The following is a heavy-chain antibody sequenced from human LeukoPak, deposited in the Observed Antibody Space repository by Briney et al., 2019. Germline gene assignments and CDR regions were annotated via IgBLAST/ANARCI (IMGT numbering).Heavy chain of an antibody. D-gene: IGHD6-13*01. Sequence: WGALRLSCAASGFTFSSYSMNWVRQAPGKGLGWVSSISSSSSYIYYADSVKGRFTISRDNAKNSLYLQMNSLRAEDTAVYYCARDPAIAAAGIDWGQGTLVTVSS. CDR3: ARDPAIAAAGID. J-gene: IGHJ4*02. CDR1: GFTFSSYS. CDR2: ISSSSSYI. V-gene: IGHV3-21*01.